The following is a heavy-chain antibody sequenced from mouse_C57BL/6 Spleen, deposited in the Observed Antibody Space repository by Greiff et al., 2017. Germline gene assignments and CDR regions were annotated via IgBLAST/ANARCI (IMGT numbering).Heavy chain of an antibody. J-gene: IGHJ2*01. CDR2: IDPETGGT. V-gene: IGHV1-15*01. Sequence: ESGAELVRPGASVTLSCKASGYTFTDYEMHWVKQTPVHGLEWIGAIDPETGGTAYNQKFKGKAILTADKSSSTAYMELRSLTSEDSAVYYCTGHYFDYWGQGTTLTVSS. CDR3: TGHYFDY. CDR1: GYTFTDYE.